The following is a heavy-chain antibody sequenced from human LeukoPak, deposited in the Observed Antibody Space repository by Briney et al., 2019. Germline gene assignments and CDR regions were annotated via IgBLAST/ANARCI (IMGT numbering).Heavy chain of an antibody. CDR1: DVSISPYY. CDR2: IDYSGST. CDR3: ARGVDSGGYQHKGFDP. V-gene: IGHV4-59*08. Sequence: TSETLSLTCSVSDVSISPYYWSWIRQPPGKGPEWIGYIDYSGSTNYNPSLQSRVTISVDTSKRQFSLKLTSVTAADTAVYYCARGVDSGGYQHKGFDPWGQGTLVTVSS. J-gene: IGHJ5*02. D-gene: IGHD3-22*01.